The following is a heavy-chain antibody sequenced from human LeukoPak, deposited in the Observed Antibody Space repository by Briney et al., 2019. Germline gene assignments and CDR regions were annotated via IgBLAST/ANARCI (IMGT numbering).Heavy chain of an antibody. J-gene: IGHJ4*02. CDR1: GFTFSRYA. Sequence: GGSLRLSCAASGFTFSRYAMNWVRQAPGKGLEWVSYINTDSSDIHYADSVKGRFTISRDNARNTLYLQLSSLRAEDSAVYYCARDTFHPGLIDSWGQGTLVTISS. CDR3: ARDTFHPGLIDS. CDR2: INTDSSDI. D-gene: IGHD2-21*01. V-gene: IGHV3-21*05.